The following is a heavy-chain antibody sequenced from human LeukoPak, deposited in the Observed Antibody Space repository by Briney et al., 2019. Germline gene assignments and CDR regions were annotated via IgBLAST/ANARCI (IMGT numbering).Heavy chain of an antibody. J-gene: IGHJ6*02. CDR2: ISGSGGST. V-gene: IGHV3-23*01. D-gene: IGHD2-2*01. CDR1: GFTFSSYA. CDR3: TRAYCDRTTCYGMDV. Sequence: GGSLRLPCAAYGFTFSSYAMSWVRQAPGKGLEWVSAISGSGGSTYYADSVKGRFTISRDNSKNTLYLQMNSLRAEDTAVYFCTRAYCDRTTCYGMDVWGQGTTVTVSS.